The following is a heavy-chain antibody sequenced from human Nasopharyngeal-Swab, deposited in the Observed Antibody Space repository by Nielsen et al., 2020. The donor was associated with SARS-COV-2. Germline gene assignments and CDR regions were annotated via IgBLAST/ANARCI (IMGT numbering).Heavy chain of an antibody. D-gene: IGHD4-17*01. CDR3: AALLDYGDYGPDY. CDR1: GFTFDDYA. Sequence: SLKISCAAPGFTFDDYAMHWVRQAPGKGLEWVSGISWNSGSIGYADSVKGRFTISRDNAKNSLYLQMNSLRAEDTALYYCAALLDYGDYGPDYWGQGTLVTVSS. J-gene: IGHJ4*02. V-gene: IGHV3-9*01. CDR2: ISWNSGSI.